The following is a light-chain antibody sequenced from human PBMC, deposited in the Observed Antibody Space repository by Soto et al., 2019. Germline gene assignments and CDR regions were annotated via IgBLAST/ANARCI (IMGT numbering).Light chain of an antibody. CDR1: QNINPF. J-gene: IGKJ3*01. CDR3: QQLNTYPFT. Sequence: DMQLTQSPTFLSASVGDRVTITCRASQNINPFLACYQQKPGKAPNLLIFAASTLLGGVPTRFSGSGSGTEFSLTISSLQPEDFATYYCQQLNTYPFTFGPGTKVEI. V-gene: IGKV1-9*01. CDR2: AAS.